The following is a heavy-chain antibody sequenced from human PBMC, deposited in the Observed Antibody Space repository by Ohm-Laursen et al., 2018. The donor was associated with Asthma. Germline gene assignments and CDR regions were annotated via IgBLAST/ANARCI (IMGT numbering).Heavy chain of an antibody. CDR2: ISHSGRA. CDR3: ARKDSLTGVDY. Sequence: SETLSLTCAVYGGSFSGYFWSWIRQPPGKRLEWIGEISHSGRANYNPSLKSRVTISLDTSKNQFSLKLPSVTAADTAVYYCARKDSLTGVDYWGQGTLVTVSS. V-gene: IGHV4-34*01. J-gene: IGHJ4*02. CDR1: GGSFSGYF. D-gene: IGHD7-27*01.